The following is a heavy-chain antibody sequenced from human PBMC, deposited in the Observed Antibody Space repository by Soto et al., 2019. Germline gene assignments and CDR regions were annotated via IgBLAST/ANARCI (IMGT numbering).Heavy chain of an antibody. Sequence: QVQLVQSGAEVKKPGSSVKVSCTTSGGTISSFAINWVRQAPGQGLEWMGGIIPSDGTTKYAEKFHGRVTITADASTSTAYMDLSSLRSEDTAVYYCARSFTKSRRGGVAFDYWGQGTLLTVSP. J-gene: IGHJ4*02. CDR3: ARSFTKSRRGGVAFDY. V-gene: IGHV1-69*01. CDR2: IIPSDGTT. CDR1: GGTISSFA. D-gene: IGHD3-3*01.